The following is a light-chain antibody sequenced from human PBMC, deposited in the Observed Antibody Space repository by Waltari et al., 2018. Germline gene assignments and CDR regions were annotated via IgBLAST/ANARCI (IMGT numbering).Light chain of an antibody. Sequence: QSALTQPASVSGSPGQSIPISCPGTSIDVGDYNFVSWYQHHPGKAPKLIIYDVSDLPSGVSNRFSGSKSGNTASLTISGLQAEDEAMYYCSSFTGSSFVLFGGGTMLTVL. J-gene: IGLJ2*01. V-gene: IGLV2-14*03. CDR1: SIDVGDYNF. CDR2: DVS. CDR3: SSFTGSSFVL.